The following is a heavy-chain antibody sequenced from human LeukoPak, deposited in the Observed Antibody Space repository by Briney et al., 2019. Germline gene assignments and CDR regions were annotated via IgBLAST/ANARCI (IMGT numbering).Heavy chain of an antibody. J-gene: IGHJ5*02. Sequence: PSETLSLTCTVSGGSITSYYWSWIRQPAGKGLEWIGRIYISGASGNTNYNPSLKSRVTMSVDTSKNQFSLKLSSVTAVDTAVYSCARDLRIGFSYYNWFDPWGQGTLVTVSS. CDR1: GGSITSYY. V-gene: IGHV4-4*07. CDR2: IYISGASGNT. CDR3: ARDLRIGFSYYNWFDP. D-gene: IGHD5-18*01.